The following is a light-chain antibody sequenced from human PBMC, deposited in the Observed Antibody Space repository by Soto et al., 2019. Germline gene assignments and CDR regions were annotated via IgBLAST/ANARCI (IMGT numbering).Light chain of an antibody. CDR3: CSYAGTTYV. Sequence: QSALTQPASVSGSPGQSITISCTGTSSDVGSYNLVSWYQQHPGKAPKLMIYEVSTRPSGVSNRFSGSKSGNTASLTISGLQAEDEADYYCCSYAGTTYVFGTGNKLTVL. CDR2: EVS. J-gene: IGLJ1*01. V-gene: IGLV2-23*02. CDR1: SSDVGSYNL.